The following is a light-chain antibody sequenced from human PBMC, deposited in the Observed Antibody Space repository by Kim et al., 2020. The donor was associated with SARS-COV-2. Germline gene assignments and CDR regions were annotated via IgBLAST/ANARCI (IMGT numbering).Light chain of an antibody. CDR3: QKYNRATWT. J-gene: IGKJ1*01. CDR1: QGISNS. CDR2: GAS. V-gene: IGKV1-27*01. Sequence: DIQMAQSPSSLSASVGDRVTITCRASQGISNSLAWYRQKPGKVPMLLIYGASTLQSGVPSRFSGSGSGTDVTLTISSLQPQDAETNCWQKYNRATWTIGQGTKVDIK.